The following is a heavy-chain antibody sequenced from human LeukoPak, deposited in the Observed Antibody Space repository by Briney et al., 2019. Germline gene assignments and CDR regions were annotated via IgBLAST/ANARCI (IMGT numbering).Heavy chain of an antibody. Sequence: GSLRLSRVASGFTFTTFSMNWVRQAPGKGLEWVSSISATSSHIYHAGAVKGRFTTSRDNAKNSLFLQMNSLRVEDTAVYYCAKALGWFFDLWGRGTLVTVSS. CDR3: AKALGWFFDL. CDR2: ISATSSHI. CDR1: GFTFTTFS. V-gene: IGHV3-21*01. J-gene: IGHJ2*01.